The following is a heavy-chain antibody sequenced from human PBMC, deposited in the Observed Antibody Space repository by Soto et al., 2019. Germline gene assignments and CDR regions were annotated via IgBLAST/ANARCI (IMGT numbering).Heavy chain of an antibody. Sequence: SVKVSCKASGGTFSSYTISWVRQAPGQGLEWMGRIIPILGIANYAQKFQGRFTISRDNCKNTLYLQMNSLRAEDTAVYYCAKGRGDYVLGMDVWGQGTTVTVSS. CDR2: IIPILGIA. J-gene: IGHJ6*02. CDR1: GGTFSSYT. V-gene: IGHV1-69*02. CDR3: AKGRGDYVLGMDV. D-gene: IGHD4-17*01.